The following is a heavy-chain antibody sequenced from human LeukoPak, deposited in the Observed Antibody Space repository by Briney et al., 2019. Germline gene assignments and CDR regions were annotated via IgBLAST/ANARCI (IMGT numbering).Heavy chain of an antibody. CDR3: ARVFAKYSSSGFDY. Sequence: SVKVSCRASGGTFSSYAISWVRQAPGQGPEWMGGIIPIFGTANYAQKFQGGVTITADESTSTAYMELSSLRSDDTAVYYCARVFAKYSSSGFDYWGQGTLVTVSS. CDR1: GGTFSSYA. V-gene: IGHV1-69*13. D-gene: IGHD6-6*01. CDR2: IIPIFGTA. J-gene: IGHJ4*02.